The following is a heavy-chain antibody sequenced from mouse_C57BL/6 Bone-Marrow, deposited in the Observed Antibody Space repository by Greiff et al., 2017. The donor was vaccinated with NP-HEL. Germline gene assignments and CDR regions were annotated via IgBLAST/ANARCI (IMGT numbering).Heavy chain of an antibody. V-gene: IGHV1-82*01. CDR2: IYPRSGNT. J-gene: IGHJ4*01. CDR1: GYAFSSSW. CDR3: AREGLPYAMDY. Sequence: QVQLQQSGPELVKPGASVKISCKASGYAFSSSWMNWVKQRPGKGLEWIGRIYPRSGNTYYNEKFKGKATLTADKSSSTAYMELRSLTSEDSAVYFCAREGLPYAMDYWGQGTSVTVSS. D-gene: IGHD2-2*01.